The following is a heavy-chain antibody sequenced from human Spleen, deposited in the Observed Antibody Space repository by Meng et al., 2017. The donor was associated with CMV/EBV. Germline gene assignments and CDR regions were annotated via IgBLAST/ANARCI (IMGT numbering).Heavy chain of an antibody. D-gene: IGHD2-8*01. J-gene: IGHJ5*02. CDR3: ARGPYCSNGVCYSSWFDP. Sequence: ASVKVSCKASGYTFSSYDINWVRQATGQGLEWMGWMNPKSGSTLHSQKFQGRVTMTRNTSISTAYMELSSLRSEDTAVYYCARGPYCSNGVCYSSWFDPWGQGTLVTVSS. V-gene: IGHV1-8*01. CDR2: MNPKSGST. CDR1: GYTFSSYD.